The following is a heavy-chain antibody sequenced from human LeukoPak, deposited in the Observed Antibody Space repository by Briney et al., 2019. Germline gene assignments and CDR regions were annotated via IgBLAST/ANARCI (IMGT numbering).Heavy chain of an antibody. CDR2: IYYSGST. D-gene: IGHD1-1*01. V-gene: IGHV4-39*07. J-gene: IGHJ4*02. CDR3: ARRNRDWNVDY. CDR1: GGSISSSSYY. Sequence: PSETLSLTCTVSGGSISSSSYYWGWIRQPPGKGLEWIGSIYYSGSTYYNPSLKSRVTISVDTSKNQFSLKLSSVTAADTAVYYCARRNRDWNVDYWGQGTLVTVSS.